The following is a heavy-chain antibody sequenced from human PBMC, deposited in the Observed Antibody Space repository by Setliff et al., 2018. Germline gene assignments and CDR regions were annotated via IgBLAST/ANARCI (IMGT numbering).Heavy chain of an antibody. CDR3: ARDRGYCSSTACYPYIPGLDV. J-gene: IGHJ3*01. Sequence: SSETLSLTCTVSGGSISSSSYYWGWIRQPPGKGLEWIGSIYYSGSTYYNPSLKSRVTISVDTSKNQFSLKLSSVTAADTAVYYCARDRGYCSSTACYPYIPGLDVWGQGTMVTVSS. D-gene: IGHD2-2*01. V-gene: IGHV4-39*07. CDR2: IYYSGST. CDR1: GGSISSSSYY.